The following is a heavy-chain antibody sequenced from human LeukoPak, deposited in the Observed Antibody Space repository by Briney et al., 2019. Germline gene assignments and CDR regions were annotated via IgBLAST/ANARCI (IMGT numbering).Heavy chain of an antibody. V-gene: IGHV3-30*19. CDR1: GFTFSSYG. CDR3: ARVVGLYYYYGMDV. CDR2: ISYDGSNK. Sequence: GGSLRLSCAASGFTFSSYGMHWVRQAPGKGLEWVAVISYDGSNKYYADSVKGRFTISRDNSKNTLYLQMNSLRAEDTAVYYCARVVGLYYYYGMDVWGQGTTVTVSS. D-gene: IGHD2-2*01. J-gene: IGHJ6*02.